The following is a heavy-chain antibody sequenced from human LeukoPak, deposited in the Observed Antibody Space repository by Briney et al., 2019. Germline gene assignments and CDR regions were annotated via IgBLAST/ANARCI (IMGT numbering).Heavy chain of an antibody. D-gene: IGHD3-16*02. CDR2: IYYSGST. Sequence: PSETLSLTCTASGGSISSSSYYWGWIRQPPGKGLEWIGSIYYSGSTYYNPSLKSRVTISVDTSKNQFSLKLSSVTAADTAVYYCAVRYTSGGYYFDYWGQGTLVTVSS. V-gene: IGHV4-39*01. CDR3: AVRYTSGGYYFDY. J-gene: IGHJ4*02. CDR1: GGSISSSSYY.